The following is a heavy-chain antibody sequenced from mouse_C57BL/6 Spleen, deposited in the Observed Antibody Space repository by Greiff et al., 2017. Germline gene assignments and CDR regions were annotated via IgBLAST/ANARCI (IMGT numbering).Heavy chain of an antibody. J-gene: IGHJ2*01. CDR2: IHPNSGST. CDR3: AREGLRLRYYVDD. D-gene: IGHD3-2*02. V-gene: IGHV1-64*01. Sequence: QVQLQQPGAELVKPGASVKLSCKVSGYTFTSYWMHWVKQRPGQGLEWIGMIHPNSGSTNYNEKFKSKATLTVDKSSSTAYMQLSSLTSEDSAVYYCAREGLRLRYYVDDWGQGTTLTVSS. CDR1: GYTFTSYW.